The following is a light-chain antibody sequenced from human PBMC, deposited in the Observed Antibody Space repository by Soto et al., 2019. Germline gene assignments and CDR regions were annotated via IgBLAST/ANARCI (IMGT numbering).Light chain of an antibody. CDR1: QNVSSY. V-gene: IGKV3-11*01. Sequence: EIVLTQSPATLSLSPGERATLSCRASQNVSSYLAWYQQKPGRAPRLLIYDASNRATGIPARFSGSGSGTDFTLTISRLEPEDFAVYYCQQRSNWPPWTVGQGTKVDIK. CDR2: DAS. J-gene: IGKJ1*01. CDR3: QQRSNWPPWT.